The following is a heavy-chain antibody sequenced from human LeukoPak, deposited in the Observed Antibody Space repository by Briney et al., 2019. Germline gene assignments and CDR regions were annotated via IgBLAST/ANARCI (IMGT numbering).Heavy chain of an antibody. Sequence: SETLSLTCAVYGGSFGGYYWSWIRQPPGKGLEWIGEINHSGSTNYNPSLKSRVTISVDTSKNQFSLKLSSVTAADTAVYYCAREGFCTNGGCLPPPSAFWFDPWGQGTLVTVSS. J-gene: IGHJ5*02. CDR2: INHSGST. CDR1: GGSFGGYY. D-gene: IGHD2-8*01. CDR3: AREGFCTNGGCLPPPSAFWFDP. V-gene: IGHV4-34*01.